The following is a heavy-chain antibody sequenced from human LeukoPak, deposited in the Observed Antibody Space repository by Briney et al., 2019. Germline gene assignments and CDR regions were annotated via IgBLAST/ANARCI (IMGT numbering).Heavy chain of an antibody. Sequence: GGSLRLSCAASGFAFSSYGMHWVRQAPGKGLEWVAVIWYDGSNKYYADSVKGRFTISRDNSKNTLYLQMNSLRAEDTAVYYCARDALGMDVWGQGTTVTVSS. CDR3: ARDALGMDV. CDR1: GFAFSSYG. CDR2: IWYDGSNK. J-gene: IGHJ6*02. V-gene: IGHV3-33*01.